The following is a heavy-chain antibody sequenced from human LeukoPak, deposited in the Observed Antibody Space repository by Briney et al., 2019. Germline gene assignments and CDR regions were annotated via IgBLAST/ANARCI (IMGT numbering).Heavy chain of an antibody. CDR1: GFTFSSYA. J-gene: IGHJ6*02. V-gene: IGHV3-30-3*01. CDR2: ISYDGSNK. CDR3: ARDLPGRFRLRSLEWLSYGMDV. D-gene: IGHD3-3*01. Sequence: GGSLRLSCAASGFTFSSYAMHWVRQAPGKGLEWVAVISYDGSNKYYADSVKGRFTISRDNSKNTLYLQMNSLRAEDTAVYYCARDLPGRFRLRSLEWLSYGMDVWGQGTTVTVSS.